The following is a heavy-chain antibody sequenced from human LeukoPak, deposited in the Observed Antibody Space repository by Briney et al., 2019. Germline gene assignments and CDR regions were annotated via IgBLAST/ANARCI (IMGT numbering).Heavy chain of an antibody. CDR2: IKQDGSEK. V-gene: IGHV3-7*01. CDR1: GFTFSSYA. CDR3: ARSYDYGADY. Sequence: PGGSLRLSCAASGFTFSSYAMHWVRQAPGKGLEWVANIKQDGSEKYYVDSVKGRFTISRDNAKNSLYLQMNSLRAEDTAVYYCARSYDYGADYWGQGTLVTVSS. D-gene: IGHD4-17*01. J-gene: IGHJ4*02.